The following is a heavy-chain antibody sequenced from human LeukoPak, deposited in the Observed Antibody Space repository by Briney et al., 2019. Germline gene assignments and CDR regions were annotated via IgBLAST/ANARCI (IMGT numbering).Heavy chain of an antibody. Sequence: GGSLRLSCAASRFTFISYAMSWVRQAPGKGLEWVSTISGSGGRTSYADSVKGRFTISRDNSKNTLYLQVNSLRVEDTAVYYCAMAVIGSGWTLDYWGQGTLVTVSS. V-gene: IGHV3-23*01. CDR3: AMAVIGSGWTLDY. CDR2: ISGSGGRT. CDR1: RFTFISYA. D-gene: IGHD6-19*01. J-gene: IGHJ4*02.